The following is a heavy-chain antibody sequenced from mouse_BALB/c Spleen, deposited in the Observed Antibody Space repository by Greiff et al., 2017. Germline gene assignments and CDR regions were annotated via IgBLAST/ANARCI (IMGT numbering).Heavy chain of an antibody. V-gene: IGHV5-9-3*01. CDR3: ARHRAY. J-gene: IGHJ3*01. CDR2: ISSGGSYT. Sequence: EVMLVESGGGLVKSGGSLKLSCAASGFTFSSYAMSWVRQTPEKRLEWVATISSGGSYTYYPDSVKGRFTISRDNAKNTLYLQMSSLRSEDTAMYYCARHRAYWGQGTLVTVSA. CDR1: GFTFSSYA.